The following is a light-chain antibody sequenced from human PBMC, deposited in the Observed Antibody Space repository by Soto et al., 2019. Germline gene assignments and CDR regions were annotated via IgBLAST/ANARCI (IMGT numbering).Light chain of an antibody. J-gene: IGKJ5*01. CDR1: QSVSSY. Sequence: EIVLTQSPATVSLSTGERATLSCRASQSVSSYLAWYQQKPGQAPRLLIYDASNRATGIPARFSGSGSGTDFTLTISSLEPEDFAVYYCQQRSNWLITFGQGTRLEIK. V-gene: IGKV3-11*01. CDR2: DAS. CDR3: QQRSNWLIT.